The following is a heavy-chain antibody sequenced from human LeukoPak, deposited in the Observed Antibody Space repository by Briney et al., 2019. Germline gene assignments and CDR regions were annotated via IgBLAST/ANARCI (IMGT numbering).Heavy chain of an antibody. D-gene: IGHD2-2*01. V-gene: IGHV3-20*04. J-gene: IGHJ6*03. CDR2: INWDGAST. Sequence: PGGSLRLSCAASGFRFDDYGMSWVRHVPGKGLEWVSGINWDGASTGYADSVKGRFTISRDNVTNFLYLQMNSLRVEDTALYFCERVYCSSASCYDYYDYCMDVWGKETTVTVSS. CDR3: ERVYCSSASCYDYYDYCMDV. CDR1: GFRFDDYG.